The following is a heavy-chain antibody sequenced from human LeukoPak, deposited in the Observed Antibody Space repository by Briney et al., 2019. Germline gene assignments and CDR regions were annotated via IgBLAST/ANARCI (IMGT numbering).Heavy chain of an antibody. CDR2: IYHTGST. V-gene: IGHV4-39*01. D-gene: IGHD6-13*01. Sequence: SETLSLTCTVSGGSISSNSFYWGWIRQPPGKGLEYIGSIYHTGSTYYNPSLKSRLTISVDTSKNHFSLKLSSVTAADTAVFYCARHRSGSSLFDFWSQGTLVTVSS. J-gene: IGHJ4*02. CDR1: GGSISSNSFY. CDR3: ARHRSGSSLFDF.